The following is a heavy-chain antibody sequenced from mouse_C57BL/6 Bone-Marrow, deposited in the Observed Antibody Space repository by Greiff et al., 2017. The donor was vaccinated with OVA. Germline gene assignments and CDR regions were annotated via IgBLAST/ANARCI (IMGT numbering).Heavy chain of an antibody. CDR2: IYPGDGDT. CDR3: ARSAYYSNYGYFDY. V-gene: IGHV1-80*01. J-gene: IGHJ2*01. D-gene: IGHD2-5*01. CDR1: GYAFSSYW. Sequence: QVQLQQSGAELVKPGASVKISCKASGYAFSSYWMNWVKQRPGKGLEWIGQIYPGDGDTNYNGKFKGKATLTADKSSSTAYMQLSSLTSEDSAVYFFARSAYYSNYGYFDYWGQGTTLTVSA.